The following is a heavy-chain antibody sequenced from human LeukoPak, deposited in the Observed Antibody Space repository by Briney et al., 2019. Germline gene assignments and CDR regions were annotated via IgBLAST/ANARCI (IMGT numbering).Heavy chain of an antibody. CDR3: ARTSGSYYGNFDY. J-gene: IGHJ4*02. Sequence: GGSLRLSCAASGFTFSDYYMSWIRQAPGKGLEWVSYISSRENTIYYADSVKGRFTISRDSAKNTLYLQMNSLRAEDTAVYYCARTSGSYYGNFDYWGQGTLVTVSS. D-gene: IGHD1-26*01. V-gene: IGHV3-11*01. CDR1: GFTFSDYY. CDR2: ISSRENTI.